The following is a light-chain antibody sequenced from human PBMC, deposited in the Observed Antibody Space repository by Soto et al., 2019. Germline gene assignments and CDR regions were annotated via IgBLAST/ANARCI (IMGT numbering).Light chain of an antibody. J-gene: IGLJ2*01. CDR1: TGTVTSGHF. CDR2: ETI. CDR3: LLSYGGPRV. V-gene: IGLV7-46*01. Sequence: QTVVTQEPSLTVPQGGTVTLTCGSSTGTVTSGHFPYWFQQKPGQAPRTLIYETINRHSWTPARFSGSLLGGKAALTLSGALPEDEADYYSLLSYGGPRVFGGGTKLTVL.